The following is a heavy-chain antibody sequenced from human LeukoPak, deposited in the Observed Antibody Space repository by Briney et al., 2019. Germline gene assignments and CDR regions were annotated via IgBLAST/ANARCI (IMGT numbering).Heavy chain of an antibody. Sequence: PSDTLSLTCTVSGGSISSYYWSWIRQPPGKGLEWIGYIYYSGSTNYNPSLKSRVTISVDTSKNQFSLKLSSVTAADTAVYYCASGPGYSYGQVDYWGQGTLVTVSS. V-gene: IGHV4-59*07. CDR2: IYYSGST. CDR3: ASGPGYSYGQVDY. J-gene: IGHJ4*02. D-gene: IGHD5-18*01. CDR1: GGSISSYY.